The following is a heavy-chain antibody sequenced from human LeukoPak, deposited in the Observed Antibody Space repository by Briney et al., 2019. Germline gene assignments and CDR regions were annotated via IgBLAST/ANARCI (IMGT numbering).Heavy chain of an antibody. Sequence: GESLTISCKGSGYSFTSYWIGWVRQMPGKGLEWMGIIYPGDSDTRYSPSFQGQVTISADKSISTAYLQWSSLKASDTAMYYCARQLRSYDILTGFYDTPTIDYWGQGTLVTVSS. D-gene: IGHD3-9*01. CDR3: ARQLRSYDILTGFYDTPTIDY. V-gene: IGHV5-51*01. CDR2: IYPGDSDT. CDR1: GYSFTSYW. J-gene: IGHJ4*02.